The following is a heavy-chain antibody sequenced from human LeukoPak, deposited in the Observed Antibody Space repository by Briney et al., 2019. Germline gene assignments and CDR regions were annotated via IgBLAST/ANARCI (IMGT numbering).Heavy chain of an antibody. Sequence: GGSLRLSCAASGLTVSSNYMSWVRQAPGKGLEWVSYISSSSSTIYYADSVKGRFTISRDNSKNTLYLQMNSLRAEDTAVYYCAKDQSGYGNWGQGTLVTVSS. J-gene: IGHJ4*02. D-gene: IGHD6-13*01. CDR3: AKDQSGYGN. CDR1: GLTVSSNY. V-gene: IGHV3-48*01. CDR2: ISSSSSTI.